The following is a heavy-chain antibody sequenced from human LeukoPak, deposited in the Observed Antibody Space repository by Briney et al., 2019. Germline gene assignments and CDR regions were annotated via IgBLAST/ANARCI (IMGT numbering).Heavy chain of an antibody. CDR3: ARRDLSGAFDI. Sequence: PSETLSLTCTVSGGSISSGGYYWSCIRQHPGKGLEWIGYIYYSGSTYYNPSLKSRVTISVDTSKNQFSLKLSSVTAADTAVYYCARRDLSGAFDIWGQGTMVTVSS. CDR1: GGSISSGGYY. D-gene: IGHD3-10*01. V-gene: IGHV4-31*03. J-gene: IGHJ3*02. CDR2: IYYSGST.